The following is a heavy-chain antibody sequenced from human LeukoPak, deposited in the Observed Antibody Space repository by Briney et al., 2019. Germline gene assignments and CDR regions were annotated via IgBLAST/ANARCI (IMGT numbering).Heavy chain of an antibody. CDR1: GYTFTSSY. V-gene: IGHV1-18*01. CDR3: ARGGTYYPCIDY. D-gene: IGHD1-26*01. J-gene: IGHJ4*02. Sequence: ASVKVSCKASGYTFTSSYINWVRQAPGQRLEWMGWISAYNGRTNYAQKFQGRVTMTTDSSTSKAYMDLTSLRSDDTAVYYCARGGTYYPCIDYWGQGTLVTVSS. CDR2: ISAYNGRT.